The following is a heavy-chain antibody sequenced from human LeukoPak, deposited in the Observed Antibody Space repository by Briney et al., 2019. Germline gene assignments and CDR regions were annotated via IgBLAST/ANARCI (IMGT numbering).Heavy chain of an antibody. V-gene: IGHV3-30*02. Sequence: PGGSLRLSCEASGFVFENYYMHWVRQAPGKGRGWVAHIRQDGNNKIYADSLKGRFTISRDNAKNTLYLQMNSLRADDTAVYYCARGGVYSTSAVDYWGQGTLVTVSS. CDR1: GFVFENYY. D-gene: IGHD6-6*01. CDR3: ARGGVYSTSAVDY. CDR2: IRQDGNNK. J-gene: IGHJ4*02.